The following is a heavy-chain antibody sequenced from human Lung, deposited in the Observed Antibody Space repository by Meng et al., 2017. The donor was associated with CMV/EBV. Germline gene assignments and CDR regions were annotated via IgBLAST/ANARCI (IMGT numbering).Heavy chain of an antibody. CDR3: AKLAATVDY. J-gene: IGHJ4*02. V-gene: IGHV3-30*02. Sequence: GESLKISCAASGFTFSSYGMHWVRQAPGKGLEWVAFIRYDGSNKYYADSVKGRFTIFRDNSKNTLYLQMNSLRAEDTAVYYCAKLAATVDYWGQGTLVTVSS. CDR2: IRYDGSNK. D-gene: IGHD6-13*01. CDR1: GFTFSSYG.